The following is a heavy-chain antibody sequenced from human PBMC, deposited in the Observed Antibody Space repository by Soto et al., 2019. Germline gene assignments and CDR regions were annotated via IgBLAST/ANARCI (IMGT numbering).Heavy chain of an antibody. CDR2: ISGSSRYV. CDR3: ATVTRSGWD. D-gene: IGHD6-19*01. V-gene: IGHV3-21*01. CDR1: GFTFSSDS. J-gene: IGHJ4*02. Sequence: EVQVVESGGGLVKPGGSLRVSCAASGFTFSSDSMEWVRQAPGKGLEWVSSISGSSRYVYYADAMKGRFTISRDNAKNPLYLQMNSLRVEDTAVYYCATVTRSGWDWGQGTLVTVSS.